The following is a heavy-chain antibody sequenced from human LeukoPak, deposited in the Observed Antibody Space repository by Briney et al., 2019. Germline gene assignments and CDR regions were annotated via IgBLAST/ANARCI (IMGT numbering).Heavy chain of an antibody. CDR1: GYTFTGYY. CDR3: ARGSGWNYGKWNCYYYMDV. D-gene: IGHD1-7*01. Sequence: ASVKVSCKASGYTFTGYYMHWVRQAPGQGLEWMGRINPNSGGTNYAQKFQGRVTMTRDTSISTAYMELSRLRSDDTAVYYCARGSGWNYGKWNCYYYMDVWGKGTTVTVSS. V-gene: IGHV1-2*06. J-gene: IGHJ6*03. CDR2: INPNSGGT.